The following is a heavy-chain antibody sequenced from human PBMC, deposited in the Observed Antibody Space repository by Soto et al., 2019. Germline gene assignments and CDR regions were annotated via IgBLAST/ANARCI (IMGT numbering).Heavy chain of an antibody. D-gene: IGHD2-15*01. CDR3: ARDRKLIIPGNYYYYGMDV. J-gene: IGHJ6*02. CDR1: GGSIRDYF. CDR2: ISSSGTI. Sequence: SETLSLTCSVSGGSIRDYFWTWIRQPPGKGLEWIGYISSSGTISYNSSLKSRVTISLDTSRNHFSLKLTSVTAADTAVYFCARDRKLIIPGNYYYYGMDVWGQGTTVTVSS. V-gene: IGHV4-59*01.